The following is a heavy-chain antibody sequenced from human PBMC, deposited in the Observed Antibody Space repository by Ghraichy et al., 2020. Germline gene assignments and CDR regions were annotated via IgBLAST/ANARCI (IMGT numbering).Heavy chain of an antibody. Sequence: ESLNISCTVSGGSISSYYWSWIRQPPRKGLEWIGYIYYSGSTNYNPSLKSRVTISVDTSKNQFSLKLSSVTAADTAVYYCASNKYGIDVWGQGTTVTVSS. V-gene: IGHV4-59*08. D-gene: IGHD1/OR15-1a*01. J-gene: IGHJ6*02. CDR1: GGSISSYY. CDR2: IYYSGST. CDR3: ASNKYGIDV.